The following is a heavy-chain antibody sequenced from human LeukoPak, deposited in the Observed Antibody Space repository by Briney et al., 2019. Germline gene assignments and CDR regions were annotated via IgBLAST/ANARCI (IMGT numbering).Heavy chain of an antibody. CDR3: GRSMDV. CDR1: GFTFSNYG. Sequence: PGKSLRLSCAASGFTFSNYGMNWVRRSPGKGLEWVANIKQDGSEKYYVDSVKGRFTISRDNAKNSLWLQMNSLRAEDTAVHYCGRSMDVWGQGTTVTVSS. CDR2: IKQDGSEK. V-gene: IGHV3-7*01. J-gene: IGHJ6*02.